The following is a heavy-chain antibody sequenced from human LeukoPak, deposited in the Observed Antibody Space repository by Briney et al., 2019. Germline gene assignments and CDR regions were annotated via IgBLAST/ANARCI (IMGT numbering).Heavy chain of an antibody. V-gene: IGHV4-30-2*01. CDR1: GGSITSGGYS. CDR2: MYHSGST. Sequence: SETLSLTCAVSGGSITSGGYSWSWIRQPPGKGLKWIGYMYHSGSTYYNPSLKSRVTISADRTNNQFSLNVASVTAADTAVYYCARDRGNSGNFDYWGQGTLVTVSS. J-gene: IGHJ4*02. D-gene: IGHD4-23*01. CDR3: ARDRGNSGNFDY.